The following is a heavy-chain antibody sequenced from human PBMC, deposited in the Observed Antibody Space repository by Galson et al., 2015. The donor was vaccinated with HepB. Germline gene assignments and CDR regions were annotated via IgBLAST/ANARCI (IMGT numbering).Heavy chain of an antibody. CDR1: GFTFSGYA. D-gene: IGHD3-9*01. CDR3: VKPFHDWGNYYYGLDV. J-gene: IGHJ6*01. V-gene: IGHV3-23*01. Sequence: SLRLSCAASGFTFSGYAMTWVRQGPGKGLEWVSGITGTGASTSYIDSVEGRFTISRDNSRNTLYLQMDSLRGEDTAVYYCVKPFHDWGNYYYGLDVWGLGTTVTVSS. CDR2: ITGTGAST.